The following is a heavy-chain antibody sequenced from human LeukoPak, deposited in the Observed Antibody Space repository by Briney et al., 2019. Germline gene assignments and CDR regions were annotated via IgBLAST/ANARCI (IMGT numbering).Heavy chain of an antibody. V-gene: IGHV3-21*01. D-gene: IGHD3-22*01. CDR1: GFSLSTYS. J-gene: IGHJ5*02. CDR3: ARDEQVIGWFDP. Sequence: PGGSLRLSCAASGFSLSTYSMNWVRQAPGKGLEWVSSISSSSSYIYYADSVKGRFTISRDNAKNSLYLQMNSLRAEDTAVYYCARDEQVIGWFDPWGQGTLVTVSS. CDR2: ISSSSSYI.